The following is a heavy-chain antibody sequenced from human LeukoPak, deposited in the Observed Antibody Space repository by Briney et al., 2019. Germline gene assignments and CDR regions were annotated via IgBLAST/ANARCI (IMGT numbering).Heavy chain of an antibody. CDR3: ARYLVLIDAFDI. V-gene: IGHV4-30-4*08. CDR1: VGSISSGDYY. Sequence: LQTLSLTCTVSVGSISSGDYYWSWIRQPPGKGLEWIGYIYYSGSTYYNPSLKSRVTISVDTSKNQFSLKLSSVTAADTAVYYCARYLVLIDAFDIWGQGTMVTVSS. J-gene: IGHJ3*02. CDR2: IYYSGST. D-gene: IGHD2-15*01.